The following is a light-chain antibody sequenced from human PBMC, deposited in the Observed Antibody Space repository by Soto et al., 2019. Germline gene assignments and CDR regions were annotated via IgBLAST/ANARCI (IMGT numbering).Light chain of an antibody. J-gene: IGKJ4*01. V-gene: IGKV3-15*01. CDR2: GAS. CDR1: QTISND. Sequence: EIVMTQSPATLSVSPGEGATLSCRAIQTISNDLAWYQQKRGQAPRLLIYGASTRATGIPARFSGSGSGTEFTLTISSLQSEDFALYYCQQYNKWPPLTFGGGTKVEI. CDR3: QQYNKWPPLT.